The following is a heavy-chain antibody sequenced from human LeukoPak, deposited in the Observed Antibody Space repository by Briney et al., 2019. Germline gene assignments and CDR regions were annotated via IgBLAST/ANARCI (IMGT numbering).Heavy chain of an antibody. CDR2: INTDNGNR. V-gene: IGHV1-3*04. J-gene: IGHJ4*02. Sequence: ASVKVSCKASGYTFTNYAIHWVRQAPGQGLEWMGWINTDNGNRKYAQKFQGRVTMTTDTSTSTAYMELRSLRSDDTAVYYCARVSSGSYYYYFDYWGQGTLVTVSS. CDR3: ARVSSGSYYYYFDY. CDR1: GYTFTNYA. D-gene: IGHD1-26*01.